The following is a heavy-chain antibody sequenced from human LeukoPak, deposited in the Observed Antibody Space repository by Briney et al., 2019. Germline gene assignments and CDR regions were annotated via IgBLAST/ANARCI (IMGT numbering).Heavy chain of an antibody. V-gene: IGHV1-3*01. Sequence: ASVKVSCKASGYTFISYALHWMRQAPGQRLEWMGWINAGNGNTKYSQKFQGRVTIARDTSASTAYMELSSLRSEDTAVYYCARVPLTFSGFYFDYWGQGTLVTVSS. CDR3: ARVPLTFSGFYFDY. D-gene: IGHD3-22*01. J-gene: IGHJ4*02. CDR2: INAGNGNT. CDR1: GYTFISYA.